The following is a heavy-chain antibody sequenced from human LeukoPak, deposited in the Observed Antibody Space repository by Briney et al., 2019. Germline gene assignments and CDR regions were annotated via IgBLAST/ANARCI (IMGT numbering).Heavy chain of an antibody. CDR3: ARDAYDDFWSGYYPHGPFYYYYGMDV. D-gene: IGHD3-3*01. J-gene: IGHJ6*02. CDR1: GYTFTGYY. Sequence: ASVKVSCKASGYTFTGYYMHWVRQAPGQGLEWMGWISAYNGNTNYAQKLQGRVTMTTDTSTSTAYMELRSLRSDDTAVYYCARDAYDDFWSGYYPHGPFYYYYGMDVWGQGTTVTVSS. CDR2: ISAYNGNT. V-gene: IGHV1-18*04.